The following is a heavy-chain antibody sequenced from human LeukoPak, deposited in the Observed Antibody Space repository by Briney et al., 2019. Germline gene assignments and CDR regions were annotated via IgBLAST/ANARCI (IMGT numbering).Heavy chain of an antibody. CDR3: ALLAVASDFDY. CDR1: GFPFSIYE. CDR2: IASSGTTI. D-gene: IGHD6-19*01. Sequence: GGSLRLSCAVSGFPFSIYEMNWVRQAPGKGVEWVSNIASSGTTIYYADSVKGRFSISRDNAKSSLYLQMNSLRVEDTAVYYCALLAVASDFDYWGQGALVTVSS. J-gene: IGHJ4*02. V-gene: IGHV3-48*03.